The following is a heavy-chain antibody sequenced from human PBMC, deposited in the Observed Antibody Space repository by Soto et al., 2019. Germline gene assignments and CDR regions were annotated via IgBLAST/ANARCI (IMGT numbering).Heavy chain of an antibody. V-gene: IGHV3-30-3*01. CDR2: ISYDGSNK. CDR1: GFTFSSYA. D-gene: IGHD3-22*01. Sequence: GGSLRLSCAASGFTFSSYAMHWVRQAPGKGLEWVAVISYDGSNKYYADSVKGRFTISRDNSKNTLYLQMNSLRAEDTAVYYCARDRLNSITMIVVVITGLDYWGQGTLVTVSS. CDR3: ARDRLNSITMIVVVITGLDY. J-gene: IGHJ4*02.